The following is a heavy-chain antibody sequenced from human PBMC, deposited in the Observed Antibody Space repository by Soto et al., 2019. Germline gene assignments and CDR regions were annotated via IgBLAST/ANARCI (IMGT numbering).Heavy chain of an antibody. V-gene: IGHV5-10-1*01. D-gene: IGHD3-22*01. J-gene: IGHJ4*02. CDR3: ARHGGYYYDSSGYYDSDY. CDR1: GYSFTSYW. Sequence: AALKISCKGCGYSFTSYWISWVRQMPGKGLEWMGRIDPSDSYTNYSPSFQGHVTISADKSISTAYLQWSSLKASDTAMYYCARHGGYYYDSSGYYDSDYWGQGTLVTGSS. CDR2: IDPSDSYT.